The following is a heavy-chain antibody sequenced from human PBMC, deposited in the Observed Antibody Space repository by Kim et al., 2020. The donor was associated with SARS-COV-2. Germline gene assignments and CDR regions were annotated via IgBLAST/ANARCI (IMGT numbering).Heavy chain of an antibody. CDR3: ARGLGLGMVRGVIYYYYGMDV. Sequence: SETLSLTCAVYGGSFSGYYWSWIRQPPGKGLEWIGEINHSGSTNYNPSLKSRVTISVDTSKNQFSLKLSSVTAADTAVYYCARGLGLGMVRGVIYYYYGMDVWGQGTTVTVSS. V-gene: IGHV4-34*01. J-gene: IGHJ6*02. D-gene: IGHD3-10*01. CDR1: GGSFSGYY. CDR2: INHSGST.